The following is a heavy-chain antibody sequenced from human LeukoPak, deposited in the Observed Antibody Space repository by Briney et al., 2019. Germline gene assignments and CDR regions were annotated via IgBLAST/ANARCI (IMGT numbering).Heavy chain of an antibody. D-gene: IGHD5-24*01. J-gene: IGHJ5*02. CDR3: ARSRDGYNSLAYWFDP. CDR1: GGTFSSYA. Sequence: SVKVSCKASGGTFSSYAISWVRQAPGQGLEWMGGIIPIFGTASYAQKFQGRVTITADKSTSTAYMELSSLRSEDTAVYYCARSRDGYNSLAYWFDPWGQGTLVTVSS. V-gene: IGHV1-69*06. CDR2: IIPIFGTA.